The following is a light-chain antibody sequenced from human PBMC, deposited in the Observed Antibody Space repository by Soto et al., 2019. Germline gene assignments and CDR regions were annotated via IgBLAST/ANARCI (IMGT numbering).Light chain of an antibody. V-gene: IGLV2-14*01. CDR2: EVS. J-gene: IGLJ1*01. CDR1: SSDVGSYTY. CDR3: SSYTSSSTYV. Sequence: QSVLTQPASVSGSPRQSITISCTGASSDVGSYTYVSWYQQHPGKAPKLMIYEVSNRPSGVSNRFSGSKSGNTASLTISGLQAEDEADYYCSSYTSSSTYVFGTGTKVTVL.